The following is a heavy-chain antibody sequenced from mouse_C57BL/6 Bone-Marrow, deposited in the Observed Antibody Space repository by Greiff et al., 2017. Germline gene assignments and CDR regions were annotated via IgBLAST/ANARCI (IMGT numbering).Heavy chain of an antibody. CDR3: AREGTTVYAMDY. Sequence: VKLMESGPELVKPGASVKIPCKASGYTFTDYNMDWVKQSHGKSLEWIGDINPNNGGTIYNQKFKGKATLTVDKSSSTAYMELRSLTSEDTAVYYCAREGTTVYAMDYWGQGTSVTVSS. J-gene: IGHJ4*01. V-gene: IGHV1-18*01. CDR2: INPNNGGT. CDR1: GYTFTDYN. D-gene: IGHD1-1*01.